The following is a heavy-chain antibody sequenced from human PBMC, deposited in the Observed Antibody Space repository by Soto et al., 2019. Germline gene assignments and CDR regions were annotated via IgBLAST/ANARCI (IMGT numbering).Heavy chain of an antibody. Sequence: ETLSLTCTVSGGSISSNYWTWIRQPPGKGLEWIGYVYNSGSTNYNPSLKSRVTISEDTSKSQFSLKVNSMTAADTAVYYCARYRREAVAGYTLDNWGQGILVTAPQ. CDR1: GGSISSNY. CDR2: VYNSGST. CDR3: ARYRREAVAGYTLDN. D-gene: IGHD6-13*01. J-gene: IGHJ4*02. V-gene: IGHV4-59*01.